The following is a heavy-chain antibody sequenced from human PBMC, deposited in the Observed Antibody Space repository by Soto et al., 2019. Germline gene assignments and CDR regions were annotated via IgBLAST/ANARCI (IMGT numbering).Heavy chain of an antibody. Sequence: EVQLMESGGGLVQPGGSQRLSCAASGFTFSTYWMHWVRQAPGKGLVWVSRINSDGSGTIYADSVKGRFTISRDNAKNTLNLQMNSLRAEDTAMYFCARVRCTGGSCRDAYDIWGQGTMVTVSS. J-gene: IGHJ3*02. CDR1: GFTFSTYW. CDR3: ARVRCTGGSCRDAYDI. V-gene: IGHV3-74*01. D-gene: IGHD2-15*01. CDR2: INSDGSGT.